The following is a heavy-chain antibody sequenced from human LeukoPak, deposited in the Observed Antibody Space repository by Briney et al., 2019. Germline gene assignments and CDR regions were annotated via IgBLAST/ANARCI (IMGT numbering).Heavy chain of an antibody. CDR1: GFTFSTYA. V-gene: IGHV3-23*01. Sequence: GGSLRLSCAASGFTFSTYAMAWVRQAPGKGLEWVSSITDSDDRTYYADSVKGRFTISRDNSKNTLFLQVNSLRAEDTALYYCATQPPLSRFDYYGMDVWGRGTTVTVSS. D-gene: IGHD2-2*01. CDR2: ITDSDDRT. CDR3: ATQPPLSRFDYYGMDV. J-gene: IGHJ6*02.